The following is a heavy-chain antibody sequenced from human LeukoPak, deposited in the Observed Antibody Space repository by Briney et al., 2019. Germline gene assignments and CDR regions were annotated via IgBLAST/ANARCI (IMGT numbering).Heavy chain of an antibody. D-gene: IGHD3-3*01. CDR1: GYTFSSYG. CDR3: ARAVPPSLEWFYY. J-gene: IGHJ4*02. V-gene: IGHV1-18*01. Sequence: GASVKASCKASGYTFSSYGISWVRQAPGQGLEWMGWITPYNGNTNYAHKLQGRVTMTTDTSTSTAYMELRSLRSDDTAVYYCARAVPPSLEWFYYWGRGTLVTVSS. CDR2: ITPYNGNT.